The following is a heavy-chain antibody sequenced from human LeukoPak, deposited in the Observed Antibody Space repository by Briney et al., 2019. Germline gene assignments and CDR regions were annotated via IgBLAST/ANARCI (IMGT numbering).Heavy chain of an antibody. CDR3: ARSPYTAMVTVNWFDP. D-gene: IGHD5-18*01. CDR1: GGSISSSSYY. Sequence: SETLSLTCTVSGGSISSSSYYWGWIRQPPGKGLEWIGSIYYTGSTYYNPSLKSRVTMSVDTSKNQFSLKLSSVTAADTAVYYCARSPYTAMVTVNWFDPWGQGTLVTVSS. J-gene: IGHJ5*02. V-gene: IGHV4-39*01. CDR2: IYYTGST.